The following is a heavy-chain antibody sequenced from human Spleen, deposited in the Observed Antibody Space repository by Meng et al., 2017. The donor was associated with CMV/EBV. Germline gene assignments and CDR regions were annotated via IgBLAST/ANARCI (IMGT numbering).Heavy chain of an antibody. V-gene: IGHV7-4-1*02. Sequence: YAMNWVRQAPGQGLEGMGWLNTNTGNPTYAQGFTGRFVFSLDTSVSTAYLQISSLKAEDTAVYYCARTPKSFRPNCSGGSCYPLNYWGQGTLVTVSS. J-gene: IGHJ4*02. CDR2: LNTNTGNP. D-gene: IGHD2-15*01. CDR3: ARTPKSFRPNCSGGSCYPLNY. CDR1: YA.